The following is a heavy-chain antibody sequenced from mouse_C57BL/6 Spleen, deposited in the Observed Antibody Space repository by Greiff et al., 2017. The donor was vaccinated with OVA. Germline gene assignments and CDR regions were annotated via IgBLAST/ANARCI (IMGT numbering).Heavy chain of an antibody. J-gene: IGHJ4*01. V-gene: IGHV2-2*01. CDR3: ARTVWGYGSSTYAMDY. CDR2: IWSGGST. Sequence: QVQLQQSGPGLVQPSQSLSITCTVSGFSLTSYGVHWVRQSPGKGLEWLGVIWSGGSTDYNAAFISRLSISKDNSKSQVFFKMNSLQADDTARYDCARTVWGYGSSTYAMDYWGQGTSVTVSS. D-gene: IGHD1-1*01. CDR1: GFSLTSYG.